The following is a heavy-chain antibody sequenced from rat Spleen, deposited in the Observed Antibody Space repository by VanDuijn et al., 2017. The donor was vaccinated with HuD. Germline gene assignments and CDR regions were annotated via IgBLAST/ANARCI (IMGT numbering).Heavy chain of an antibody. CDR2: IDYSDRT. CDR1: GYSITSNY. CDR3: TRGLSMSSTNYYYALFAY. D-gene: IGHD1-6*01. V-gene: IGHV3-1*01. J-gene: IGHJ3*01. Sequence: EVQLQESGPGLVKPSQSLSLTCSVTGYSITSNYWGWIRKFPGNKMEWMGYIDYSDRTSYNPSLKSRISITRDTSKNQFFLQLNSVTTEDTATYYCTRGLSMSSTNYYYALFAYWGQGTLVTVSS.